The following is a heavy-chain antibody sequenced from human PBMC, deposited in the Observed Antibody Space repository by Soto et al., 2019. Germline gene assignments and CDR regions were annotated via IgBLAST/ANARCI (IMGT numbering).Heavy chain of an antibody. D-gene: IGHD5-12*01. CDR1: GFAFGSQS. Sequence: EVYLLESGGGLVQPGGSLKLSCAASGFAFGSQSTAWVRQAPGKGLEWVSDIDGAGGTHYADIVKGRFTISRDKSRSTLYLQMNSLRVEDTAVYYCARRPSGTIDYWGQGTLVTVSS. CDR3: ARRPSGTIDY. V-gene: IGHV3-23*01. J-gene: IGHJ4*02. CDR2: IDGAGGT.